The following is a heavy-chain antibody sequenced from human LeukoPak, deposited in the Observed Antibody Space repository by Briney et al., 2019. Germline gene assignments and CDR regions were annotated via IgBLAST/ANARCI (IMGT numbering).Heavy chain of an antibody. CDR3: ARGPQNYGSGSYFAY. V-gene: IGHV4-34*01. CDR2: INHSGST. J-gene: IGHJ4*02. D-gene: IGHD3-10*01. CDR1: GGSFSGYY. Sequence: SETLSLTCAVYGGSFSGYYWSWIRQPPGKGLEWIGEINHSGSTNYNPSLKSRVTISVDTSKNQFSLKLSSVTAADTAVYYCARGPQNYGSGSYFAYWGQGTLVTVSS.